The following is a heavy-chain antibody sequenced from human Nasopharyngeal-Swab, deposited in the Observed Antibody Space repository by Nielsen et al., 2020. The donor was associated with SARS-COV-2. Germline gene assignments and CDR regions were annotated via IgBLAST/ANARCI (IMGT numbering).Heavy chain of an antibody. CDR1: GFSFDDYA. V-gene: IGHV3-9*01. CDR3: AKDTETGEGIYLWEGGMDV. Sequence: LSFTCAASGFSFDDYAMHWVRQPPGKGLEWVSRISWNSGNKHYADSVKGRFTISRDNAKNSLYLQMNSLRTEDTALYYCAKDTETGEGIYLWEGGMDVWGQGTTVTVSS. CDR2: ISWNSGNK. D-gene: IGHD5-18*01. J-gene: IGHJ6*02.